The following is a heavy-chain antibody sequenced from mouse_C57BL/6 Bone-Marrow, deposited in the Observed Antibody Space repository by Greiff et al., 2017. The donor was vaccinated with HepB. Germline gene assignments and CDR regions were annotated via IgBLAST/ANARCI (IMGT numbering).Heavy chain of an antibody. CDR1: GYTFTDYY. V-gene: IGHV1-19*01. CDR3: ARWGYYGSSYY. Sequence: EVKLMESGPVLVKPGASVKMSCKASGYTFTDYYMNWVKQSHGKSLEWIGVINPYNGGTSYNQKFKGKATLTVDKSSRTAYMELNSLTSEDSAVYYCARWGYYGSSYYWGQGTTLTVSS. J-gene: IGHJ2*01. CDR2: INPYNGGT. D-gene: IGHD1-1*01.